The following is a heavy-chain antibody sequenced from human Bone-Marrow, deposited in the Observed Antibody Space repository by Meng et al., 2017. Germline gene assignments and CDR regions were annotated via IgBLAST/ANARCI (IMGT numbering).Heavy chain of an antibody. CDR2: ISSSSSYI. J-gene: IGHJ4*02. CDR3: ARDPHAYEIKPYCGGDCIDY. Sequence: GESLKISCAASGFTFSSYSMNWVRQAPGKGLEWVSSISSSSSYIYYADSVKGRFTISRDNAKNSLYLQMNSLRAEDTAVYYCARDPHAYEIKPYCGGDCIDYWGQGRLVTVSS. V-gene: IGHV3-21*01. CDR1: GFTFSSYS. D-gene: IGHD2-21*02.